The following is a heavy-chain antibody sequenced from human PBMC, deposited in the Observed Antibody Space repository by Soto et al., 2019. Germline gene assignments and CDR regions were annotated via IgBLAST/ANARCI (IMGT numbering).Heavy chain of an antibody. CDR2: TNAGNGNK. Sequence: QVQLVQSGAEVKKPGASVKVSCQASGYTFTSYTLHWVRQAPGQGPEWMGWTNAGNGNKKYSQRSQGRRTITSDSSASTAYMELMSLNFEDTDVYYCARGGGWVGDPSFDSWGQGTLVTVSS. CDR1: GYTFTSYT. D-gene: IGHD3-10*01. J-gene: IGHJ4*02. CDR3: ARGGGWVGDPSFDS. V-gene: IGHV1-3*01.